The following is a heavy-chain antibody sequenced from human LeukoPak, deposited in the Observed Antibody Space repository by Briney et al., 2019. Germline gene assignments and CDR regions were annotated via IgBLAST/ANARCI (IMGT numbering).Heavy chain of an antibody. CDR1: GGTFSSYA. Sequence: SVKVPCKASGGTFSSYAISWVRQAPGQGLEWMGGIIPIFGTANYAQKFQGRVTITTDESTSTAYMELSSLRSEDTAVYYCAELGGSYYWFDPWGQGTLVTVSS. CDR2: IIPIFGTA. V-gene: IGHV1-69*05. J-gene: IGHJ5*02. CDR3: AELGGSYYWFDP. D-gene: IGHD1-26*01.